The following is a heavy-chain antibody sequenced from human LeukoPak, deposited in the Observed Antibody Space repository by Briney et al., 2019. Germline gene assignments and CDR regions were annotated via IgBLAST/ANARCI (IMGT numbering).Heavy chain of an antibody. V-gene: IGHV3-30*04. CDR1: GFTFSHVA. CDR2: ISYDGKNA. Sequence: PGGSLRLSCAASGFTFSHVAMHWVRQSPGKGPEWVAVISYDGKNANYADSVEGRFTVSRDNSKNTLYLQLNSLRAEDTAIYYCAREYCTTANCYRLDSWGQGTLATVSS. J-gene: IGHJ4*02. D-gene: IGHD2-2*02. CDR3: AREYCTTANCYRLDS.